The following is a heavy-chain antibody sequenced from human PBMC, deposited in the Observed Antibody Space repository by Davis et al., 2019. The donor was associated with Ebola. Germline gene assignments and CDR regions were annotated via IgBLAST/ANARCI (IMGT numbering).Heavy chain of an antibody. CDR3: AKEQTHYYDSSGSDY. Sequence: GESLKISCAASGFTFSSYSMNWVRQAPGKGLEWVSTISSSSSYIYYADSVKGRFTISRDNSKNTLYLQMNSLRAEDTAVYYCAKEQTHYYDSSGSDYWGQGTLVTVSS. CDR1: GFTFSSYS. D-gene: IGHD3-22*01. V-gene: IGHV3-21*01. CDR2: ISSSSSYI. J-gene: IGHJ4*02.